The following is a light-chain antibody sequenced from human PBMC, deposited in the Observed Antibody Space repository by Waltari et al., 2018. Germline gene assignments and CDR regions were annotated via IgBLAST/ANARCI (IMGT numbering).Light chain of an antibody. CDR3: QAWDSGAAGV. CDR1: KLGDKY. CDR2: QDS. V-gene: IGLV3-1*01. J-gene: IGLJ1*01. Sequence: SYELSQPPSVSVSPGQTATISCSGDKLGDKYACWYQQKPGQSPVLVIYQDSRRPSGIPERCSGSNSGNTATLTVSGTQAMDEADYYCQAWDSGAAGVFGTGTKVTIL.